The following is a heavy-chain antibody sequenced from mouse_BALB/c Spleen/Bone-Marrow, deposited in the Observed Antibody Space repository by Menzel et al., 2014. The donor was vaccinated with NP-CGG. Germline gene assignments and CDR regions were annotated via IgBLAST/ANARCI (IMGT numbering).Heavy chain of an antibody. CDR3: AREGDGSYWYFDV. CDR1: GFDFSRYW. J-gene: IGHJ1*01. Sequence: EVQVVESGGGLVQPGGSLKLSCAASGFDFSRYWMSWVRQAPGKGLEWIGEINPDSSTINYTPSLKDKFIISRDNAKNTLYLQMSKARSEDTALYYCAREGDGSYWYFDVWGAGTTVTVSS. CDR2: INPDSSTI. D-gene: IGHD2-3*01. V-gene: IGHV4-1*02.